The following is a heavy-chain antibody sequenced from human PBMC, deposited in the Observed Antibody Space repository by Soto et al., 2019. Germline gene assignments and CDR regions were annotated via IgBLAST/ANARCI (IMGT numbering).Heavy chain of an antibody. CDR1: GYTFTSYG. CDR2: ISAYNGNT. J-gene: IGHJ6*02. D-gene: IGHD2-2*02. V-gene: IGHV1-18*01. Sequence: ASVKVSCKASGYTFTSYGISWVRQAPGQGLEWIGWISAYNGNTNYAQKLQGRVTMTTDASTSTAYMELRSLRSDDTAVYYCARELPGCSSTSCYTVHYYYFGMDVWGQGTTVTVYS. CDR3: ARELPGCSSTSCYTVHYYYFGMDV.